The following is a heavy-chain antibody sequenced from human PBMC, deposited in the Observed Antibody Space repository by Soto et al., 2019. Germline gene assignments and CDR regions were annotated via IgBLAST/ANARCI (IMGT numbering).Heavy chain of an antibody. J-gene: IGHJ6*02. V-gene: IGHV1-69*01. CDR1: GGTFSSYA. CDR3: ARANGDQYYYYYYGMDV. D-gene: IGHD4-17*01. CDR2: IIPIFGTA. Sequence: QVQLVQSGAEVKKPGSSVKVSCKASGGTFSSYAISWVRQAPGQGLEWMGGIIPIFGTANYAQKFQGRVTITADESTSTAYMELSRLRSEDTAVYYCARANGDQYYYYYYGMDVWGQGTTVTVSS.